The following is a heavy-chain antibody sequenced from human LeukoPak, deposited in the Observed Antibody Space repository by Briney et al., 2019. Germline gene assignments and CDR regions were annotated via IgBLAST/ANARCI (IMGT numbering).Heavy chain of an antibody. V-gene: IGHV1-8*01. J-gene: IGHJ5*02. CDR2: MNPNSGNT. CDR1: GYTFTSYD. D-gene: IGHD3-10*01. CDR3: ARGRAYYYGSGTSNWFDP. Sequence: GASVKVSCKASGYTFTSYDINWVRQATGQGLEWMGWMNPNSGNTGHAQKFQGRVTMTRNTSISTAYMELSSLRSEDTAVYYCARGRAYYYGSGTSNWFDPWGQGTLVTVSS.